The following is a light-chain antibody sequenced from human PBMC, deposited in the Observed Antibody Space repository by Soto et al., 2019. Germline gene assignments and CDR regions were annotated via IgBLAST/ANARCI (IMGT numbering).Light chain of an antibody. V-gene: IGKV3-11*01. CDR1: QTIGRY. CDR2: DAS. Sequence: EIVLTQSPATLSLSPGERATLSCRASQTIGRYLAWYQKKPGQPPRVLIYDASIRATGVPARFSGSGSGADYILTISSMEPEDCGVYFCGQRGTFFVFGPGTTVDIK. CDR3: GQRGTFFV. J-gene: IGKJ3*01.